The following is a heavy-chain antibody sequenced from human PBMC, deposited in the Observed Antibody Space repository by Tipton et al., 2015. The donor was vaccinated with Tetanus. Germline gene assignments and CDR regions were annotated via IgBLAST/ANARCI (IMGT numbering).Heavy chain of an antibody. CDR3: ARDHRLSTSYAGWFDP. Sequence: TLSLTCTVSGGSINPYYWSWIRQPPGRGLEWIGNVYSSGSTYHNPSLKGRVTISVDTSTTQFSLRLNSVTAADTAIYYCARDHRLSTSYAGWFDPWGQGTPVTVSS. D-gene: IGHD2-2*01. CDR1: GGSINPYY. J-gene: IGHJ5*02. V-gene: IGHV4-59*01. CDR2: VYSSGST.